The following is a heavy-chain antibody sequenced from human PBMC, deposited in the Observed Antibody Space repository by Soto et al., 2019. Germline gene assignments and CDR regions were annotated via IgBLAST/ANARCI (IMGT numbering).Heavy chain of an antibody. Sequence: QVQLVQSGAEVKKPGSSVTVSCKASGDTFSNHTISWVLQAPGQGLEWMGRIIPILGVANYTQKFHGRGPITADKSTTTAYMELSSLRSAYTAVYYCARVAEMGTVTEGYYYYMDVWGKGTTVTVSS. V-gene: IGHV1-69*04. CDR2: IIPILGVA. D-gene: IGHD4-17*01. J-gene: IGHJ6*03. CDR3: ARVAEMGTVTEGYYYYMDV. CDR1: GDTFSNHT.